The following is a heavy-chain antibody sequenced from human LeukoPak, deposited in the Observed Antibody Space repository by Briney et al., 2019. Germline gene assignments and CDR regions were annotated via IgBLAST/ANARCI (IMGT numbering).Heavy chain of an antibody. Sequence: SETLSLTCGVSGASLSGYYWNWIRQPPGKGLEWIGEINQSGRTNYNSSLKSRVTMSADMSKNQFSLKLSSVTAADTAVYYCARLGYTKSSNYYYYYLDVWGKGTSVTVSS. J-gene: IGHJ6*03. CDR2: INQSGRT. V-gene: IGHV4-34*01. CDR3: ARLGYTKSSNYYYYYLDV. CDR1: GASLSGYY. D-gene: IGHD6-13*01.